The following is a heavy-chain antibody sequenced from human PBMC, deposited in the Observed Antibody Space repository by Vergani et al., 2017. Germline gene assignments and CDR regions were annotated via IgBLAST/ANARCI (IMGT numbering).Heavy chain of an antibody. CDR3: ARNGVSAAAGTGAYNRFDP. J-gene: IGHJ5*02. V-gene: IGHV4-34*01. CDR2: INHSGST. Sequence: QVQLQQWGAGLLKPSETLSLTCAVYGGSFSGYYWSWIRQPPGKGLEWIGEINHSGSTNYNPSLKSRVTISVDTSKNQFSLKLSSVTAADTSVYYCARNGVSAAAGTGAYNRFDPWGQGTLVTVSS. D-gene: IGHD6-13*01. CDR1: GGSFSGYY.